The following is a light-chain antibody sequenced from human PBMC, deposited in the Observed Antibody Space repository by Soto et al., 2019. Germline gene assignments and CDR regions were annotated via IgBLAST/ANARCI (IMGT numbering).Light chain of an antibody. V-gene: IGLV1-40*01. CDR1: SSNIGAGYD. Sequence: QCVLTQPPSVSGAPGQRVTISCTGSSSNIGAGYDVHWYQQLPGTAPKLLIYGNSNRPSGVPDRFSGSKSGTSASLAITGLQAEDEADYFFQFYESSLCAHNSVFASGTKVTVL. CDR3: QFYESSLCAHNSV. CDR2: GNS. J-gene: IGLJ1*01.